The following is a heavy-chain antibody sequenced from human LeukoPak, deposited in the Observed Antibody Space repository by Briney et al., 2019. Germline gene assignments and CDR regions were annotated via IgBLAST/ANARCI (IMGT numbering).Heavy chain of an antibody. CDR2: MNPNSGNT. D-gene: IGHD7-27*01. Sequence: ASVKVSCKASGYTFTSYDINWVRQATGQGLEWMGWMNPNSGNTGYAQKFQGRVTMTRNTSISTAYMELSSLKSDDTAVYYCARDPGGTWGFDYWGQGALVTVSS. CDR3: ARDPGGTWGFDY. CDR1: GYTFTSYD. V-gene: IGHV1-8*01. J-gene: IGHJ4*02.